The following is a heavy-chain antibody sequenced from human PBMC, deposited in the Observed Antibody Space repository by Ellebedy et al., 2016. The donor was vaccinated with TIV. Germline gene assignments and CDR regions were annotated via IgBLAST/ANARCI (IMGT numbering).Heavy chain of an antibody. Sequence: GSLRLSCTVSGGSISSSSYYWGWIRQPPGKGLEWIGSIYYSGSTYYNPSLKSRVTISVDTSKNQFSLKLSSVTAADTAVYYCAKSDRAAAATAGTFDIWGQGTRVTVSS. D-gene: IGHD6-25*01. CDR2: IYYSGST. CDR1: GGSISSSSYY. J-gene: IGHJ3*02. V-gene: IGHV4-39*07. CDR3: AKSDRAAAATAGTFDI.